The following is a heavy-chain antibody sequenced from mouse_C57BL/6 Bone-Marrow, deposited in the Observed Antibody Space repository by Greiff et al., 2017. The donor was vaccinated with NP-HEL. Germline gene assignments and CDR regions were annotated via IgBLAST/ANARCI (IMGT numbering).Heavy chain of an antibody. J-gene: IGHJ2*01. D-gene: IGHD1-1*01. CDR1: GYTFTDYY. CDR3: ARSLYYYGSSYDYFDY. Sequence: VQLQQSGPELVKPGASVKISCKASGYTFTDYYMNWVKQSHGKSLEWIGDINPNNGGTSYNQKFKGKATLTVDKSSSTAYMELRSLTSEDSAVYYCARSLYYYGSSYDYFDYWGQGTTLTVSS. V-gene: IGHV1-26*01. CDR2: INPNNGGT.